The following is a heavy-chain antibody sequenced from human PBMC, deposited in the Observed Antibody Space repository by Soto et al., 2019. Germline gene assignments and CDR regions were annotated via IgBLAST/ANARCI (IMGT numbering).Heavy chain of an antibody. CDR1: GFTFSDYG. V-gene: IGHV3-30*18. J-gene: IGHJ4*02. CDR2: ISYDGSKK. Sequence: ESGGGVVQPGRSLRLSCVASGFTFSDYGMYWVRQAPGKGLEWVAVISYDGSKKYYADSVKGRFTISRDNSKNTLYLQMNSLRAEDTAVYYCAKDSTYLKWVFDYWGQGTLVTVSS. D-gene: IGHD1-26*01. CDR3: AKDSTYLKWVFDY.